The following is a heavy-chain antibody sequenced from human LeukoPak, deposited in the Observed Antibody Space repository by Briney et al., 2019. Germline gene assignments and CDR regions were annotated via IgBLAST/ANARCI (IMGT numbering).Heavy chain of an antibody. CDR3: AREVRIAVAGTEYYYYYMDV. Sequence: SETLSVTCTVSGGSISSSSYYWGWIRQPPGKGLEWIGSIYYGGSTYYNPSLKSRVTISVDTSKNQFSLKLSSVTAADTAVYYCAREVRIAVAGTEYYYYYMDVWGKGTTVTVSS. D-gene: IGHD6-19*01. CDR2: IYYGGST. CDR1: GGSISSSSYY. J-gene: IGHJ6*03. V-gene: IGHV4-39*02.